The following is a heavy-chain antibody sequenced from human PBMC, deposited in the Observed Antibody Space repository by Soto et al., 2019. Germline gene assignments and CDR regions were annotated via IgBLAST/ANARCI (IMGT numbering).Heavy chain of an antibody. V-gene: IGHV4-34*01. CDR1: GGSFSGYY. CDR2: INHSGST. J-gene: IGHJ4*02. CDR3: AREAHCSSTGCPGDY. D-gene: IGHD2-2*01. Sequence: SETLSLTCAVYGGSFSGYYWSWIRQPPGKGLEWIGEINHSGSTNYNPSLKSRVTISVDTSKNQFSLNLSSVTAADTAVYYCAREAHCSSTGCPGDYWGQGTLVTVS.